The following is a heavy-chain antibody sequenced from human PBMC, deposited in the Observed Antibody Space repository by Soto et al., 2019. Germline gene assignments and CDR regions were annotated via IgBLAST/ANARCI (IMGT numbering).Heavy chain of an antibody. CDR2: ISSSSSYT. CDR1: GFTFSDYY. V-gene: IGHV3-11*06. Sequence: GGSLRLSCAASGFTFSDYYMSWIRQAQGKGLEWVSYISSSSSYTNYADSVKGRFTISRDNAKNSLYLQMNSLRAEDTAVYYCAREAYSSGWPHYYYYGMDVWGQGTTVTVYS. J-gene: IGHJ6*02. D-gene: IGHD6-19*01. CDR3: AREAYSSGWPHYYYYGMDV.